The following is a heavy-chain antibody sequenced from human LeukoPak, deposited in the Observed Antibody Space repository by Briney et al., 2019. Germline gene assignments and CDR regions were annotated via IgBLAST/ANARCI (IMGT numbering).Heavy chain of an antibody. CDR1: GYSFTSYW. Sequence: HGESLKISCKGSGYSFTSYWISWVRQMPGKGLEWMGRIDPSDSYTNYSPSFQGHVTISADKSISTAYLQWSSLKASDTAMYYCARHDRQTWDYWGQGTLVTVSS. CDR3: ARHDRQTWDY. J-gene: IGHJ4*02. CDR2: IDPSDSYT. V-gene: IGHV5-10-1*01.